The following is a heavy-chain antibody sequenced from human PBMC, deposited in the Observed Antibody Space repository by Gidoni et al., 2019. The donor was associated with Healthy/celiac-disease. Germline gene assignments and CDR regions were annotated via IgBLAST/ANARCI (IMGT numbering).Heavy chain of an antibody. CDR1: GGSISSSSYY. Sequence: QLQLQASGPGLVKPSEPLSLTCTVSGGSISSSSYYWGWSRQPPGKGLEWIGSIYYSGSTYYNPSLKSRVTISVDTSKNQFSLKLSSVTAADTAVYYCARVGAPPHFDYWGQGTLVTVSS. D-gene: IGHD1-26*01. J-gene: IGHJ4*02. CDR2: IYYSGST. CDR3: ARVGAPPHFDY. V-gene: IGHV4-39*07.